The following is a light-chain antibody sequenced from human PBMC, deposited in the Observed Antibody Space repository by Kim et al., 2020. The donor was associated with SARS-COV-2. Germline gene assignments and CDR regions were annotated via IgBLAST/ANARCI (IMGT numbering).Light chain of an antibody. Sequence: PPVGDRVTISCRASQGINPALAWYQQKPGKTPKLLMYDGSSLESGVPSRFSGSGSETDFTLTIDSLQPEDFATYYCQQCKSYPITFGQGTRLEIK. CDR2: DGS. CDR1: QGINPA. CDR3: QQCKSYPIT. J-gene: IGKJ5*01. V-gene: IGKV1-13*02.